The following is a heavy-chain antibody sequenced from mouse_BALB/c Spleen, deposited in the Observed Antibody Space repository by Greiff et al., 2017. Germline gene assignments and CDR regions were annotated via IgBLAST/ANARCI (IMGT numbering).Heavy chain of an antibody. Sequence: QVQLQQSGPGLVAPSQSLSITCTASGFSLTGYGVNWVRQPPGKGLEWLGLIWGDGSTDYNSALKSRLSITKDNSKSQVFLIMNRLQTGDTARSYCARERRGWKYFDYWGQGTTLTVSA. V-gene: IGHV2-6-7*01. CDR2: IWGDGST. J-gene: IGHJ2*01. CDR3: ARERRGWKYFDY. CDR1: GFSLTGYG.